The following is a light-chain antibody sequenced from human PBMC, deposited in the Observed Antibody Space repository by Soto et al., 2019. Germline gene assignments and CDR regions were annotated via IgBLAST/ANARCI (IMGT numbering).Light chain of an antibody. Sequence: QSVLTQPPSASGTPGQSVTISCSGSSSNIGSHSVDWYQQLPGTAPKLLIFRNNQWPSGVPDRFSGYKSGTSASLAISGLRSEDEADYYCAERDDSKNVVILGGGTK. CDR2: RNN. J-gene: IGLJ2*01. V-gene: IGLV1-44*01. CDR3: AERDDSKNVVI. CDR1: SSNIGSHS.